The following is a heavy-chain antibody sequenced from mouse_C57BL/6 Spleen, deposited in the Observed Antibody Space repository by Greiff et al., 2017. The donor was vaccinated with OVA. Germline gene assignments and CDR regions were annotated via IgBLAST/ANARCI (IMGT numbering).Heavy chain of an antibody. CDR3: ARDRGGAQATYAMDY. CDR1: GFTFSSYA. D-gene: IGHD3-2*02. V-gene: IGHV5-4*01. J-gene: IGHJ4*01. CDR2: ISDGGSYT. Sequence: EVKLVESGGGLVKPGGSLKLSCAASGFTFSSYAMSWVRQTPEKRLEWVATISDGGSYTYYPDNVKGRFTISRDNAKNNLYLQMSHLKSEDTAMYYCARDRGGAQATYAMDYRGQGTSVTGSS.